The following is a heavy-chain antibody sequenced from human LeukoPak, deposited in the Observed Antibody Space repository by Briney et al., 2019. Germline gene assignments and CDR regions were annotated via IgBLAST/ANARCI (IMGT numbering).Heavy chain of an antibody. CDR1: GASISSYY. J-gene: IGHJ4*02. CDR3: AREAYYDILTGYYRLFDY. Sequence: SETLSLTCTVSGASISSYYWSWIRQPPWKGLEWIGYIYYSGSTNYNPSLKSRVTISVDTSKNQFSLKLSSVTAAGTAVYYCAREAYYDILTGYYRLFDYWGQGTLVTVSS. D-gene: IGHD3-9*01. CDR2: IYYSGST. V-gene: IGHV4-59*01.